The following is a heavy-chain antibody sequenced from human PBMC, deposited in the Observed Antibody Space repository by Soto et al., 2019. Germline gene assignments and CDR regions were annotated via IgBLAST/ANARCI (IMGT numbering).Heavy chain of an antibody. CDR2: IYWDDDE. Sequence: QITLEESGPTLVKPTQTLPLTCAFSGFSLTTRDAGVGWIRQPPGKALEWLALIYWDDDERYSPSLKSRLTITKDTSKNQVVLTMTNMDPVDTATYYCVRASGGGNSAYFDYWGQGTLVTVSS. V-gene: IGHV2-5*02. D-gene: IGHD2-21*02. CDR3: VRASGGGNSAYFDY. J-gene: IGHJ4*02. CDR1: GFSLTTRDAG.